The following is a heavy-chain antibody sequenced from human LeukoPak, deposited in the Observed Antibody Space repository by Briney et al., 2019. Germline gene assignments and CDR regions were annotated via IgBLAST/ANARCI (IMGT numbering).Heavy chain of an antibody. D-gene: IGHD3-16*01. J-gene: IGHJ5*02. Sequence: SETLSLTCAVYGGSFSGYYWSWIRQPPGKGLEWIGEINHSGSTNYNPSLKSRVTISVDTSKNQFSLKLCSVTAADTAVYYCARDITYLNWFDPWGQGTLVTVSS. CDR1: GGSFSGYY. CDR2: INHSGST. CDR3: ARDITYLNWFDP. V-gene: IGHV4-34*01.